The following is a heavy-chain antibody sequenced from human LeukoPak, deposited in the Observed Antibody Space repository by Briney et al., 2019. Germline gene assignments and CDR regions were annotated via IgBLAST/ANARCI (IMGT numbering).Heavy chain of an antibody. Sequence: GGSLRLSCAASGFTVSSNYMSWVRQAPGKGLEWVSVIYSGGSTYYADSVKGRFTISRDNSKNTLYLQMNSLKTEDTAVYYCTSVQWELLMIRRDWGQGTLVTVSS. CDR1: GFTVSSNY. CDR3: TSVQWELLMIRRD. CDR2: IYSGGST. D-gene: IGHD1-26*01. J-gene: IGHJ4*02. V-gene: IGHV3-53*01.